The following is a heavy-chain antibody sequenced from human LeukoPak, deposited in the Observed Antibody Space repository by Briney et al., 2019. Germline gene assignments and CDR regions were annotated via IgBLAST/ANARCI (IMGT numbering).Heavy chain of an antibody. Sequence: GGSLRLSCAASGFIFSSYAMSWVRQAPGKGLEWVSAISRSGGSTYYADSVKGRFTISRDNSKNTLYLQMNSLRAEDTAVYYCALIAAAGTGFFDYWGQGTLVTVSS. D-gene: IGHD6-13*01. CDR2: ISRSGGST. J-gene: IGHJ4*02. CDR1: GFIFSSYA. CDR3: ALIAAAGTGFFDY. V-gene: IGHV3-23*01.